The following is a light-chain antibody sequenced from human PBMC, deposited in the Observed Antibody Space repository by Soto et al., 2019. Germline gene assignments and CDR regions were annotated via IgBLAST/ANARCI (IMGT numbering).Light chain of an antibody. V-gene: IGKV3-11*01. CDR1: QPINTY. CDR2: DAS. CDR3: HHRSNWPPEDM. J-gene: IGKJ2*01. Sequence: EVLLTQSPATLSFTPGESATLSCRASQPINTYLGWYQQKSGQSPRLLIYDASNRAADIPARFSASGFGTDFTLTISSLKPEDFGTYYCHHRSNWPPEDMFGQGTKLEI.